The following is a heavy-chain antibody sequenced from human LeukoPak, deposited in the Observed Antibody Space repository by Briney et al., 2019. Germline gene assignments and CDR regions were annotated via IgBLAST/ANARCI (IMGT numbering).Heavy chain of an antibody. CDR1: GFSVSSNS. CDR3: AREVGPTSCCFDF. CDR2: FYSGGST. J-gene: IGHJ4*02. D-gene: IGHD1-26*01. Sequence: GGSLRLSRGVSGFSVSSNSMSWVRQAPGKGLEWVSVFYSGGSTYYADSVKGRFTVSRDNSKNTLYLQMNSLRAEDTAVYYCAREVGPTSCCFDFWGQGTLVTVSS. V-gene: IGHV3-66*01.